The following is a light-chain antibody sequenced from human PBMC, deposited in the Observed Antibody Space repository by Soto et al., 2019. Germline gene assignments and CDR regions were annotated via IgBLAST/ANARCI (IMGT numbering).Light chain of an antibody. CDR2: KAS. V-gene: IGKV1-5*03. CDR3: QQYNSYQYA. J-gene: IGKJ2*01. Sequence: DIQMTQSPSTLSASVGDRVTITCRASQSISSWLAWYQQKPGKAPKLLIYKASSLESGVPSRFSGSGSGTEFTLTISSLQPDDLETYYCQQYNSYQYAFGKGTKVDI. CDR1: QSISSW.